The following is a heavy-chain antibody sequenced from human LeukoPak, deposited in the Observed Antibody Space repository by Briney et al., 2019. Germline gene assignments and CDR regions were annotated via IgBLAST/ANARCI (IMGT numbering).Heavy chain of an antibody. CDR2: ISSDGGST. D-gene: IGHD1-26*01. J-gene: IGHJ2*01. Sequence: PGGSLRLSCAASGIIFSNYAMHWVRQGPGKGLECISTISSDGGSTYYANSVKGRFTISRDNSKNTLYLQMGSLRAEDMAVYYCARGRQGAKTRYFDLWGRGNRVTVSS. CDR3: ARGRQGAKTRYFDL. V-gene: IGHV3-64*01. CDR1: GIIFSNYA.